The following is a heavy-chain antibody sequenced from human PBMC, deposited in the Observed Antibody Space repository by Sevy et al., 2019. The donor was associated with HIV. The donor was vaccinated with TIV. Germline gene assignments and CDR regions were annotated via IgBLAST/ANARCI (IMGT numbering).Heavy chain of an antibody. CDR1: GFTFSKYW. D-gene: IGHD5-12*01. CDR2: IREDGSGK. V-gene: IGHV3-7*01. J-gene: IGHJ6*03. Sequence: GGSLRLSCAASGFTFSKYWMSWVRQAPGKGLEWVANIREDGSGKYYLDAVKGRFTISRDNDKNSLYLQMNSLRAEDTAVYYCATDPFSVASSNDYMDVWGNGTTVTVSS. CDR3: ATDPFSVASSNDYMDV.